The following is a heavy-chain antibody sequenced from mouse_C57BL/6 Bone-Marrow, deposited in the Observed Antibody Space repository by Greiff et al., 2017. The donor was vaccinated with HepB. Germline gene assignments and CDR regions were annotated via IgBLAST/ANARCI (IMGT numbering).Heavy chain of an antibody. Sequence: EVQLVESGGGLVQPGGSMKLSCAASGFTFSDAWMDWVRQSPEKGLEWVAEIRNKANNHATYYAESVKGRFTISRDDSKSSVYLQMNSLRAEDTGIYYCTRPGVVDYYAMDYWGQGTSVTVSS. V-gene: IGHV6-6*01. CDR3: TRPGVVDYYAMDY. J-gene: IGHJ4*01. D-gene: IGHD1-1*01. CDR2: IRNKANNHAT. CDR1: GFTFSDAW.